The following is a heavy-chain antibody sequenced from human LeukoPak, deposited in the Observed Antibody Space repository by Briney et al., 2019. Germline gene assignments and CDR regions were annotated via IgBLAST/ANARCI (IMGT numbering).Heavy chain of an antibody. D-gene: IGHD7-27*01. J-gene: IGHJ4*02. Sequence: ASVKVSCKASGYTFTSYGISWVRQAPGQGLEWMGWISAYNGNTNYAQKLQGRVTMTTDTSTSTAYMELRSLRSEDTAVYYCVGGAPNWGFDFWGQGTLVIVSS. CDR3: VGGAPNWGFDF. CDR2: ISAYNGNT. V-gene: IGHV1-18*01. CDR1: GYTFTSYG.